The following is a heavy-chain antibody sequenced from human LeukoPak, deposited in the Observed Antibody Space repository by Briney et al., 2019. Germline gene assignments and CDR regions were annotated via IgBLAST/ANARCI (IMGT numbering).Heavy chain of an antibody. J-gene: IGHJ6*03. CDR3: ARAEYYDILTGYPNAPYYYYYMDV. CDR1: GGSISSSSYY. D-gene: IGHD3-9*01. Sequence: SETLSLTCTVSGGSISSSSYYWGWIRQPPGKGLEWIGSIYYSGSTYYNPSLKSRVTISVDTSKNQFSLKLSSVTAADTAVYYCARAEYYDILTGYPNAPYYYYYMDVWGKGTTVTVSS. CDR2: IYYSGST. V-gene: IGHV4-39*07.